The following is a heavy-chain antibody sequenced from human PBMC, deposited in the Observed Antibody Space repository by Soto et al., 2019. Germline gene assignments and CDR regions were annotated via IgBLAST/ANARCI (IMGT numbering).Heavy chain of an antibody. V-gene: IGHV3-43D*03. CDR3: AKSSAGYGSGSYSLGFFDY. Sequence: GGSLRLSCAASGFTFDDYAMHWVRQAPGKGLEWVSLISWDGGSTYYADSVKVRFTISRDNSKNSLYLQMNSLRAEDTALYYCAKSSAGYGSGSYSLGFFDYWGQGTLVTVSS. CDR2: ISWDGGST. J-gene: IGHJ4*02. D-gene: IGHD3-10*01. CDR1: GFTFDDYA.